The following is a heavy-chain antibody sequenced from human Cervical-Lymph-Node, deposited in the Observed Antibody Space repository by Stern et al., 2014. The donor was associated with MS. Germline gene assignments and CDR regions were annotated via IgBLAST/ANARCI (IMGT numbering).Heavy chain of an antibody. Sequence: VQLVESGGGVVQPGRSLRLSCAASGFVFRRYALHWVRQAPGKGLAWFALISYDGRDKYYTDSVKGRFTVSRDNSNNTVDLEMNSLRLEDTAVYYCAKGGSGSYLDWGQGSLVTVSS. J-gene: IGHJ4*02. CDR1: GFVFRRYA. CDR2: ISYDGRDK. CDR3: AKGGSGSYLD. D-gene: IGHD1-26*01. V-gene: IGHV3-30*04.